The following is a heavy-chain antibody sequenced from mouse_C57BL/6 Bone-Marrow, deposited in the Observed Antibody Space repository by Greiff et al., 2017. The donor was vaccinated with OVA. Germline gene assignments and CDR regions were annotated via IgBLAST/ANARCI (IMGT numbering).Heavy chain of an antibody. CDR3: ARDYAMDY. V-gene: IGHV1-81*01. CDR2: IYPRSGNT. CDR1: GYTFTSYG. J-gene: IGHJ4*01. Sequence: VKVVESGAELARPGASVKLSCKASGYTFTSYGISWVKQRTGQGLEWIGEIYPRSGNTYYNEKFKGKATLTADKSSSTAYMELRSLTSEDSAVYFCARDYAMDYGGQGTSVTVAT.